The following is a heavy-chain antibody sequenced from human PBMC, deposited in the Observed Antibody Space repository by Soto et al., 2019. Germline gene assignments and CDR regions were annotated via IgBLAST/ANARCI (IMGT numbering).Heavy chain of an antibody. Sequence: GASVKVSCKASGYTFTSYAMHWVRQAPGQRLEWMGWINAYNGNTNYSQKFQGRVTITTDTSTSTAYMELRSLRSDDTAVYYCARASGYCSGGSCSDAFDIWGQGTMVTVSS. CDR3: ARASGYCSGGSCSDAFDI. CDR2: INAYNGNT. CDR1: GYTFTSYA. V-gene: IGHV1-3*01. D-gene: IGHD2-15*01. J-gene: IGHJ3*02.